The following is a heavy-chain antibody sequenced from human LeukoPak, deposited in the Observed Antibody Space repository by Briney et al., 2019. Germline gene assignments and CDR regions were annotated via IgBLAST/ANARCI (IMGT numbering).Heavy chain of an antibody. CDR3: AREGYYYDSSGYYSLFDY. D-gene: IGHD3-22*01. CDR2: IYTSGST. Sequence: SETLSLNCTVSGGSISSYYWSWIRQPAGKGLEWIGRIYTSGSTNYNPSLKSRVTMSVDTSKNQFSLKLSSVTAADTAVYYCAREGYYYDSSGYYSLFDYWAREPWSPSPQ. V-gene: IGHV4-4*07. CDR1: GGSISSYY. J-gene: IGHJ4*02.